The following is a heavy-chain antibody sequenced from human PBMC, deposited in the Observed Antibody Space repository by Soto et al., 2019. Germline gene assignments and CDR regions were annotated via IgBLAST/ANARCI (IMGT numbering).Heavy chain of an antibody. V-gene: IGHV3-23*01. CDR2: ITRTDST. CDR1: GFTFSNYA. CDR3: AKALVGEVGASDY. J-gene: IGHJ4*02. Sequence: GSLRLSCTSSGFTFSNYAMSWVRQAPGKGLEWVSAITRTDSTYYADSVKGRFTISRDNSRNTLYLQMNSLGAEDAALYYCAKALVGEVGASDYWGQGTLVTVSS. D-gene: IGHD1-26*01.